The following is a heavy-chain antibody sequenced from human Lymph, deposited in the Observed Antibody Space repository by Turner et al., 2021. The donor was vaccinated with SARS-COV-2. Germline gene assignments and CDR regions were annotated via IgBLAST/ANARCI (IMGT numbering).Heavy chain of an antibody. CDR1: ANTFTGYS. Sequence: QVRLMQYGAEVRKPGPSVIVSCEAYANTFTGYSKRWVRQAPGQGRELMGLIITNSGGTGYAQKFQCRVTMTRDTSISTGYMELSRLRSDDSAAYYCVRGESIAVAWTQYFDYWGQGTLVTVSS. V-gene: IGHV1-2*02. J-gene: IGHJ4*02. CDR3: VRGESIAVAWTQYFDY. CDR2: IITNSGGT. D-gene: IGHD6-19*01.